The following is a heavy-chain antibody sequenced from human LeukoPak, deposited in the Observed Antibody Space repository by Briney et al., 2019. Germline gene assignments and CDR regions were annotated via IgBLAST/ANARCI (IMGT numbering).Heavy chain of an antibody. J-gene: IGHJ4*02. CDR3: ARSFGVVLDY. CDR1: GGSISSGSYY. Sequence: PSETLSLTCTVSGGSISSGSYYWSWIRQPAGKGLEWIGRTYTSGSTNYNPSLKSRVTISVDSSKNQFSLKLSSVTAADTAVYYCARSFGVVLDYWGQGTLVTVSS. V-gene: IGHV4-61*02. D-gene: IGHD3-3*01. CDR2: TYTSGST.